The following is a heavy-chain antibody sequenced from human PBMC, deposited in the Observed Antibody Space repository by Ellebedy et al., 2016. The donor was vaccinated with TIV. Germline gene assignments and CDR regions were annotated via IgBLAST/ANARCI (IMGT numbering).Heavy chain of an antibody. Sequence: GGSLRLSCAASGFTFSSYGMHWVRQPPGKGLEWVAFIRYDGFNKYYADSMKGRFTISRDNSQNTLYLQMNSLRAEDTAVYYCAKADYADYPSYFDYWGQGTLVTVSS. CDR2: IRYDGFNK. CDR1: GFTFSSYG. V-gene: IGHV3-30*02. CDR3: AKADYADYPSYFDY. D-gene: IGHD4-17*01. J-gene: IGHJ4*02.